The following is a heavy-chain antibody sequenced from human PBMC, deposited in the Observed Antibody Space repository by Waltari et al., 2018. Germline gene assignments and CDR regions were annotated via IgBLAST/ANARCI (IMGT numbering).Heavy chain of an antibody. J-gene: IGHJ6*02. Sequence: QVQLVQSGAEVKKPGSSVKVSCQASGGTLSSYVISWVRQPPGQGLEWMGRIIPILGIANYAKKVQGRVTITADESTSTAYMELSSLRSEDTAVYYCARDSSSFQKVHYYYGMDVWGQGTTVTVSS. CDR3: ARDSSSFQKVHYYYGMDV. V-gene: IGHV1-69*04. CDR2: IIPILGIA. CDR1: GGTLSSYV. D-gene: IGHD6-13*01.